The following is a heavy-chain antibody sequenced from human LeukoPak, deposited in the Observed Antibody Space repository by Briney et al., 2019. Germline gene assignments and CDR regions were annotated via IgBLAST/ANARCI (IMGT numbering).Heavy chain of an antibody. J-gene: IGHJ5*02. V-gene: IGHV3-30*04. CDR3: ARDHNWSYGNGGFDP. Sequence: GRSLRLSCAASGFTFSSYAMHWVRQAPGKGLEWVAVISYDGSNKYYADSVKGRFTISRDNSKNTLYLQMNSLRAEDTAVFYCARDHNWSYGNGGFDPWGQGTLVTVSS. D-gene: IGHD1-7*01. CDR2: ISYDGSNK. CDR1: GFTFSSYA.